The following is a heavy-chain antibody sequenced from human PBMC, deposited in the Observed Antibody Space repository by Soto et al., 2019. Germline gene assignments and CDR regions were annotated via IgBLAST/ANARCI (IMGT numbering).Heavy chain of an antibody. CDR2: IDSGGSTT. CDR3: ARDQTVAGPTTFDY. D-gene: IGHD6-19*01. Sequence: QPGGSLRLSCAASGFTFSSYWMHWVRQTPGKGLVWVSRIDSGGSTTTYADSVKGRFTISRDDAKNTLYLQMNSLRAEDTAVYYFARDQTVAGPTTFDYCGQGTLVAVSS. J-gene: IGHJ4*02. V-gene: IGHV3-74*01. CDR1: GFTFSSYW.